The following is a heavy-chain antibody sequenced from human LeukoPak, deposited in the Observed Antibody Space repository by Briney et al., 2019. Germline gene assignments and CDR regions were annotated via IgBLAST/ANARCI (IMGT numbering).Heavy chain of an antibody. V-gene: IGHV5-10-1*01. CDR3: ARYSSGRAPFDY. J-gene: IGHJ4*02. Sequence: GESLKIPCKGSGYSFTSYWISWVRQMPGKGLEWMGRIDPSDSYTNYSPSFKGHVTISADKSISTAYLQWSSLKASDTAMYYCARYSSGRAPFDYWGQGTLVTVSS. CDR2: IDPSDSYT. D-gene: IGHD6-19*01. CDR1: GYSFTSYW.